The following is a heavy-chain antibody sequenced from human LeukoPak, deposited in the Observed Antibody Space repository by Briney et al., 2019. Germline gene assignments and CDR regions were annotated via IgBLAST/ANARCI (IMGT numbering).Heavy chain of an antibody. D-gene: IGHD2-8*01. CDR1: GFTFSTYE. CDR2: ISTSGSTI. Sequence: GGSLRLSCAASGFTFSTYEMNWVRQAPGKGLEWVSYISTSGSTIYYADSVRGRFTISRDNAKKSLYLQMTSLRAEDTALYYCARDSVSYSTPDYWGQGTLVTVSS. V-gene: IGHV3-48*03. CDR3: ARDSVSYSTPDY. J-gene: IGHJ4*02.